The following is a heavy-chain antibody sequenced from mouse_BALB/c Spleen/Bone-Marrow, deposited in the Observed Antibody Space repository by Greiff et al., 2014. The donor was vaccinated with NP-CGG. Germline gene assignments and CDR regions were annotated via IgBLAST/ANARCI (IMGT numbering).Heavy chain of an antibody. D-gene: IGHD2-14*01. V-gene: IGHV14-3*02. Sequence: EVQLQQSGAELVKPGASVKLSCTASGFNIKDTYMHWVKQRPAQGLEWIGRIDTENGNTKYDPKFKGKATITADKSSNTAYLQRSSLTADDTAVYDWAAYDRDDRRFAYWGQGTLVTVSA. J-gene: IGHJ3*01. CDR3: AAYDRDDRRFAY. CDR1: GFNIKDTY. CDR2: IDTENGNT.